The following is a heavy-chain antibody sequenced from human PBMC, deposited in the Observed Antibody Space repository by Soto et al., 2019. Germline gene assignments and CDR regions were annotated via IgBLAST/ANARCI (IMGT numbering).Heavy chain of an antibody. CDR2: INGGGGST. J-gene: IGHJ4*02. CDR1: GFTFSNHV. D-gene: IGHD3-3*01. V-gene: IGHV3-23*01. CDR3: ANVPEYNFWSGYRYYFDY. Sequence: GSLRLSCAASGFTFSNHVMNWVRQAPWKGLEWVSAINGGGGSTFYADSVKGRFTISRDNSKNTLYLQMHSLRADDTAVYYCANVPEYNFWSGYRYYFDYWGQGTLVTVSS.